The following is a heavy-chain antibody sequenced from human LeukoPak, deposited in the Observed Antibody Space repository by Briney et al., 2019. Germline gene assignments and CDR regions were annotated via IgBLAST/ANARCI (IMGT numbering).Heavy chain of an antibody. CDR2: IYGGGTT. D-gene: IGHD2-2*01. J-gene: IGHJ3*02. CDR1: GLTFSRNY. V-gene: IGHV3-66*02. Sequence: GGSLRLSCAASGLTFSRNYMNWVRQAPGKGLEWVSLIYGGGTTYYTDSVKGRFTISRDNSKNTMYLQMNSLRAEDTAVYYCARSTRALVPTADDAFDIWGQGTMVTVSS. CDR3: ARSTRALVPTADDAFDI.